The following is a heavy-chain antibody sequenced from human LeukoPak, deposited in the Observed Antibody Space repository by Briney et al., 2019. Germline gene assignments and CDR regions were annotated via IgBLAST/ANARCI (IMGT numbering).Heavy chain of an antibody. Sequence: GGSLRLSCAASGFTFSSYSMTWVRQAPGKGLEWVSSISSSSSYIYYADSVKGRFTISRDNAKNSLYPQMNSLRAEDTAVYYCARALMYYDFWSGYYEDYYGMDVWGQGTTVTVSS. V-gene: IGHV3-21*01. D-gene: IGHD3-3*01. CDR1: GFTFSSYS. CDR3: ARALMYYDFWSGYYEDYYGMDV. J-gene: IGHJ6*02. CDR2: ISSSSSYI.